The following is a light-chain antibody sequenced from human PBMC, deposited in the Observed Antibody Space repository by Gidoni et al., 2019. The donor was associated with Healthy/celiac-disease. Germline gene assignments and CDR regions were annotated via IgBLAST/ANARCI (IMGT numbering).Light chain of an antibody. V-gene: IGKV1-39*01. Sequence: DIHMPQSPSSLSASVGDRVTITCRASQSISSYLNWYQQKPGKAPKLLIYAASSLQSGVPSRFSGSGSGTDFTLTISSLQPEDFATYYCQQSYSTPMCSFGQGTKLEIK. CDR3: QQSYSTPMCS. CDR2: AAS. CDR1: QSISSY. J-gene: IGKJ2*04.